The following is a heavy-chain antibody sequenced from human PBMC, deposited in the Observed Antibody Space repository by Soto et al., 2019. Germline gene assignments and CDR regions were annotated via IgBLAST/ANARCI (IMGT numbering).Heavy chain of an antibody. CDR3: ARPGGSGTFYKFEF. J-gene: IGHJ4*02. CDR1: SEPVIHFL. V-gene: IGHV5-51*01. CDR2: IYPSNSET. D-gene: IGHD3-10*01. Sequence: GSLKIAGPGFSEPVIHFLVACVRQMTGKGLEWMGTIYPSNSETRYSRSFQGQVTMSVDRSTSTAYLQWDSLKASDTATYFCARPGGSGTFYKFEFWGQGNPVTVS.